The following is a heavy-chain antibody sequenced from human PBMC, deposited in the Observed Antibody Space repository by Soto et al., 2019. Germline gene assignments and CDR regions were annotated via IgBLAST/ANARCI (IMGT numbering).Heavy chain of an antibody. Sequence: PGGSLRLSCAASGFTFSDHYMDWVRQAPGKGLEWVGRTRDKPNSYTTGYAASVKGRFTISRDDSENSVYLQMNSLKTEDTAVYYCTSAAVSKTGLDVWGQGTTVTVSS. CDR1: GFTFSDHY. J-gene: IGHJ6*02. V-gene: IGHV3-72*01. D-gene: IGHD4-4*01. CDR2: TRDKPNSYTT. CDR3: TSAAVSKTGLDV.